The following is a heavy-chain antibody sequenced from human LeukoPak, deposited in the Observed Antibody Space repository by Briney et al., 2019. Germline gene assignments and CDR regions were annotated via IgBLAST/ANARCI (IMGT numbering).Heavy chain of an antibody. CDR3: ARALNYDSSGYSPLYYFDY. V-gene: IGHV3-53*01. Sequence: GGSLRLSCAASGFTVSSNYMSWVRQAPGKGLEWVSVIYSGGSTYDADSVKGRFTISRDNSKNTLYLQMNSLRAEDTAVYYCARALNYDSSGYSPLYYFDYWGQGTLVTVSS. J-gene: IGHJ4*02. CDR1: GFTVSSNY. CDR2: IYSGGST. D-gene: IGHD3-22*01.